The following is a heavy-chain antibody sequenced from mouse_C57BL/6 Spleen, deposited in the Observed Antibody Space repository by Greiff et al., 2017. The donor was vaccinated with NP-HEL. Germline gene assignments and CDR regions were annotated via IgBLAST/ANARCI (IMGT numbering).Heavy chain of an antibody. Sequence: QVQLQQPGTELVKPGASVKLSCKASGYTFTSYWMHWVKQRPGQGLEWIGNINPSNGGTNYNEKFKSKATLTVDKSSSTAYMQLSSLKSEDSAVYYCARGTYYYGSSYEYFDVWGTGTTVTVSS. CDR1: GYTFTSYW. CDR3: ARGTYYYGSSYEYFDV. D-gene: IGHD1-1*01. CDR2: INPSNGGT. V-gene: IGHV1-53*01. J-gene: IGHJ1*03.